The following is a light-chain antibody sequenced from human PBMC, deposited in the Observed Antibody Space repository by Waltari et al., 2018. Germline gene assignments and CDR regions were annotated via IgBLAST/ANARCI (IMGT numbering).Light chain of an antibody. CDR1: QSISTN. CDR2: GAY. J-gene: IGKJ1*01. V-gene: IGKV3-15*01. CDR3: QQYNDWPPWT. Sequence: EIVMTQSPASLSLSPGERAYLSCRASQSISTNLAWYQQIPGQAPRLLIYGAYTRATGIPARFSGSVSGSEFTLTISSLQSEDFGVYYCQQYNDWPPWTFGQGTKVEIK.